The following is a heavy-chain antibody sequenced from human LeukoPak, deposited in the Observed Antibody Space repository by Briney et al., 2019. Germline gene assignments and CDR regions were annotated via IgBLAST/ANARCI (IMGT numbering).Heavy chain of an antibody. D-gene: IGHD3-9*01. Sequence: PGGSLRLSCAASGFTFSSYNMNWVRQAPGKGLEWVSSISSTSNYIYYADSVKGRFTISRDNSKNTLYLQMNSLRAEDTAVYYCARDVGLRYFDWLFSLDYWGQGTLVTVSS. CDR2: ISSTSNYI. CDR3: ARDVGLRYFDWLFSLDY. CDR1: GFTFSSYN. V-gene: IGHV3-21*01. J-gene: IGHJ4*02.